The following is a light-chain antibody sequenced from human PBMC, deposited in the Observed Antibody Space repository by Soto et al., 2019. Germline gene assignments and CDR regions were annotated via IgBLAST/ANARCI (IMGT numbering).Light chain of an antibody. J-gene: IGKJ1*01. CDR2: AAS. Sequence: DIQMTQSPSSLSASVGDRVTITCRSSHNIKNSVNWYQQTLGKAPRFLIYAASTFQSGLPSRFSGSRSGTDFTLTISSLQPEEFDTYFCQQSYSTPRTFGQGNKVEIK. CDR3: QQSYSTPRT. V-gene: IGKV1-39*01. CDR1: HNIKNS.